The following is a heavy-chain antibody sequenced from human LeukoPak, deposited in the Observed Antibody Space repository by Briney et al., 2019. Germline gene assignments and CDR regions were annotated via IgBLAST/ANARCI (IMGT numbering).Heavy chain of an antibody. CDR2: IYYTGST. J-gene: IGHJ4*02. CDR3: ARWYSSSWYFDY. Sequence: SETLSLTCTVSGGSISSGGYYWSWIRQHPGKGLESIGYIYYTGSTYYNPSLKSRVTISVDTSKNQFSLKLSSVTAADTAVYYCARWYSSSWYFDYWGQGTLVTVSS. D-gene: IGHD6-13*01. CDR1: GGSISSGGYY. V-gene: IGHV4-31*03.